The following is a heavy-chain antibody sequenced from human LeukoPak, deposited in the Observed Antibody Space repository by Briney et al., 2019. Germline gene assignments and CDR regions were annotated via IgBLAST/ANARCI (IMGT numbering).Heavy chain of an antibody. CDR3: ARTRVLVVYASGGYHYFDY. J-gene: IGHJ4*02. D-gene: IGHD2-8*02. CDR1: GGSFSGYY. Sequence: PSETLSLTCAVYGGSFSGYYWSWIRQPPGKGLEWIGEINHSGSTNYNPSLKSRVTISVDTSKNQFSLKLSSVTAADTAVYYCARTRVLVVYASGGYHYFDYWGQGTLVTVSS. CDR2: INHSGST. V-gene: IGHV4-34*01.